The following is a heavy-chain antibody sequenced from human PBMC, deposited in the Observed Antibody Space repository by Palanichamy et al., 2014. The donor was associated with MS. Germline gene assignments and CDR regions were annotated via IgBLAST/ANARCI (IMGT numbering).Heavy chain of an antibody. CDR1: GGSISSSSYY. Sequence: QLQLQESGPGLVKPSETLSLTCTVSGGSISSSSYYWGWIRQPPGKGLEWIGSIYYSGSTYYNPSLKSRVTISVDTSKNQFSLKLSSVTAADTAVYYCARAWRSQLWLYNWYFDLWGRGTLVTVSS. CDR3: ARAWRSQLWLYNWYFDL. CDR2: IYYSGST. V-gene: IGHV4-39*07. D-gene: IGHD5-18*01. J-gene: IGHJ2*01.